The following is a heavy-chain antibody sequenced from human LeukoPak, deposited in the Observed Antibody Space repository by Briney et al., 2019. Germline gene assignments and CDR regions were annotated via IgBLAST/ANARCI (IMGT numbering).Heavy chain of an antibody. CDR2: ISSSGSTI. J-gene: IGHJ4*02. CDR1: GFTFSDYY. CDR3: ARDGSSGSYLKFDY. V-gene: IGHV3-11*04. D-gene: IGHD3-22*01. Sequence: SGGSLRLSCAASGFTFSDYYMNWIRQAPGKGLEWVSYISSSGSTIYYANSVKGRFTISRDNAKNSLYLQMNSLRAEDTAVYYCARDGSSGSYLKFDYWGQGTLVTVSS.